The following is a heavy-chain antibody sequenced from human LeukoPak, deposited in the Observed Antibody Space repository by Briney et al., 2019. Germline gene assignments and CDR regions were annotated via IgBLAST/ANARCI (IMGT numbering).Heavy chain of an antibody. CDR3: ARDDSGWYVQYYFDY. Sequence: GGSLRLSCAASGFTFSSYAMHWVRQAPGKGLEWVAVISYDGSNKYYADSVKGRFTISRDNSKNTLYLQMNSLRAEDTAVYYCARDDSGWYVQYYFDYWGQGTLVTVSS. CDR1: GFTFSSYA. D-gene: IGHD6-19*01. CDR2: ISYDGSNK. J-gene: IGHJ4*02. V-gene: IGHV3-30-3*01.